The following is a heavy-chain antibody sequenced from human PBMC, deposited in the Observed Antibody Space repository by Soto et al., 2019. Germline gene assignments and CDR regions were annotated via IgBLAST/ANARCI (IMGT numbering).Heavy chain of an antibody. V-gene: IGHV4-39*01. CDR2: IYYSGST. J-gene: IGHJ4*02. CDR3: ARQRYYDSSGYYSDY. CDR1: GSSISSRSYY. Sequence: SETLSLTCTVAGSSISSRSYYWGWNRQPPGKGLEWIGSIYYSGSTYYNPSLKSRVTISVDTSKNQFSLKLSSVTAADTAVYYCARQRYYDSSGYYSDYWGQGTLVTVSS. D-gene: IGHD3-22*01.